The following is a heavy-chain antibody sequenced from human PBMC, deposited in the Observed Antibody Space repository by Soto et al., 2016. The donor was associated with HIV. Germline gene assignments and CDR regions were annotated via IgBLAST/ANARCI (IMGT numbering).Heavy chain of an antibody. V-gene: IGHV3-23*01. CDR2: ISGGGSRI. J-gene: IGHJ4*02. D-gene: IGHD2-21*02. CDR3: VKDLSSGGDGSSITYPFHY. CDR1: GFTFSSYA. Sequence: EVQLLESGGGLVQPGGSLRLSCAASGFTFSSYAMSWVRQAPGKGLEWVSVISGGGSRIYYADSVKDRFTTSRDNSKNTLYLQMNSLRAEDMAVYYCVKDLSSGGDGSSITYPFHYWGQGTLVTVSS.